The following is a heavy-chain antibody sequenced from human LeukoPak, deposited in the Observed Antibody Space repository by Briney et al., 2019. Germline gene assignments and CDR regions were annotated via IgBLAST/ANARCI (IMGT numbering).Heavy chain of an antibody. V-gene: IGHV4-59*01. CDR3: ARGVRGVQLWLRRNWFDP. J-gene: IGHJ5*02. CDR1: GGSISSYY. CDR2: IYYSGST. D-gene: IGHD5-18*01. Sequence: SETLSLTCTVSGGSISSYYWSWIRQPPGKGLEWIGYIYYSGSTNYNPSLKSRVTISVDTSKNQFSLKLSSVTAADTAVYYCARGVRGVQLWLRRNWFDPWGQGTLVTVSS.